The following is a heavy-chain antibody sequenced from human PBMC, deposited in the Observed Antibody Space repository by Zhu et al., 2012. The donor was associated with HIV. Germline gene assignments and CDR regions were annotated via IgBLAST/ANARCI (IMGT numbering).Heavy chain of an antibody. J-gene: IGHJ4*02. Sequence: QVQLQQWGAGLLKPSETLSLTCAVYGGSFSGYYWSWIRQPPGKGLEWIGEINHSGSTNYNPSLKSRITISVDTSKNQFSLKLSSVTAADTAVYYCAKKLAVAGGGLATWGQGTLVTVSS. CDR2: INHSGST. CDR3: AKKLAVAGGGLAT. D-gene: IGHD6-19*01. V-gene: IGHV4-34*01. CDR1: GGSFSGYY.